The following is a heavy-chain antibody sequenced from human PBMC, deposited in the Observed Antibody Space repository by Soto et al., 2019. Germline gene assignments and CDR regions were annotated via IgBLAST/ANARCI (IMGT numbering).Heavy chain of an antibody. CDR2: IVVGSSNT. Sequence: QMQLVQSGPEVKTPGTSVKVSCKTSGFPFITSAVRWVRPARGQRLEWVGWIVVGSSNTNYAQNFQERVTITRDMSTSTAYMELSSLRSEDTAVYYCASVDLAAAGRDYWGQGTLLTVSS. V-gene: IGHV1-58*01. D-gene: IGHD6-13*01. CDR1: GFPFITSA. J-gene: IGHJ4*02. CDR3: ASVDLAAAGRDY.